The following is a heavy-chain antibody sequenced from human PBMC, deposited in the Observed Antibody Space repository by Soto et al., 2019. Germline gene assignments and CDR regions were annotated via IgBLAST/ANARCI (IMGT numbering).Heavy chain of an antibody. CDR1: GASISVHSYY. CDR3: ARLVVVAPVANV. Sequence: PSETLSLTCTVSGASISVHSYYWTWIRQPPGKGLEWIGSSYYSGTTYFNPSLKSRATISVDTSKNSFSLNLTSVTAADTAVYFCARLVVVAPVANVWGQGALVTVSS. CDR2: SYYSGTT. V-gene: IGHV4-39*01. D-gene: IGHD2-21*01. J-gene: IGHJ4*02.